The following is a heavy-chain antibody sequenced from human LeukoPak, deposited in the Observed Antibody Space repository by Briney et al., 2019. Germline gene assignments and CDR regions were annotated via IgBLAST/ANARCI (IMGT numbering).Heavy chain of an antibody. V-gene: IGHV4-34*01. CDR2: INHSGST. CDR1: GGSSSGYY. J-gene: IGHJ4*02. Sequence: PSETLSLTCAVYGGSSSGYYWSWIRQPPGKGLEWIGEINHSGSTNYNPSLKSRVTISVDTSKNQFSLKLSSVTAADTAVYYCARGRYLSVQLWPRDRGYYFDYWGQGTLVTVSS. CDR3: ARGRYLSVQLWPRDRGYYFDY. D-gene: IGHD5-18*01.